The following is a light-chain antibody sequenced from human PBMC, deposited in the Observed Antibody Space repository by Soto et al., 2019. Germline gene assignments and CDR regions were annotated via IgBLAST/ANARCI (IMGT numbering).Light chain of an antibody. CDR1: SSDVGAYDY. Sequence: QSALTQPPSASGSPGQSVTISCTGTSSDVGAYDYVSWYQQHPGKAPKLMIYEINKRPSGVSNRFSGSKSGNTASLTISGLQAEDEADYYCCSYAGSSTFVFGTGTKLTVL. V-gene: IGLV2-23*02. CDR3: CSYAGSSTFV. CDR2: EIN. J-gene: IGLJ1*01.